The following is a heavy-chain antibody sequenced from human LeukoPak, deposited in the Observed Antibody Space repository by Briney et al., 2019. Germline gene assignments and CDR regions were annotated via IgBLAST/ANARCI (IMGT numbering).Heavy chain of an antibody. Sequence: GGSLRLSCAASGFTVSSNYMSWVRQAPGKGLEWVSVIYSGGSTYYADSVKGRFTISRDNAKNTLYLQMNSLRAEDTAVYYCSRDMAGFDDYWGQGTLVTVSS. CDR3: SRDMAGFDDY. CDR1: GFTVSSNY. V-gene: IGHV3-66*01. CDR2: IYSGGST. D-gene: IGHD6-19*01. J-gene: IGHJ4*02.